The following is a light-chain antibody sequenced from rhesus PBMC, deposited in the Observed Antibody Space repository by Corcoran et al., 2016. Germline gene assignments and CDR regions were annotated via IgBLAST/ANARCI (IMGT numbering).Light chain of an antibody. V-gene: IGLV1-60*01. CDR1: SSNIGSNS. Sequence: QSVLTQSPSASEAARESVTISCSGSSSNIGSNSVSWYQQFPGTAPKLLIYSNDQRPSGVSARFSGSKSGTSASLAISGLQTADEADYYCAACDASLSGYIFGAGTRLTVL. CDR2: SND. CDR3: AACDASLSGYI. J-gene: IGLJ1*01.